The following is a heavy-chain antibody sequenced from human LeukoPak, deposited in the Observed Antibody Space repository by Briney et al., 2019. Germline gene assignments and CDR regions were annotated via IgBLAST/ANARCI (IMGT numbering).Heavy chain of an antibody. D-gene: IGHD6-13*01. J-gene: IGHJ6*02. V-gene: IGHV3-11*01. CDR3: VRDAGPKYSSSQRANYYYGMDV. CDR1: GFTFSDYY. Sequence: PGGSLRLSCAASGFTFSDYYMSWIRQAPGKGLEWVSYISSSGSTIYYADSVEGRFTISRDNAKNSLYLQMNSLRAEDTAVYYCVRDAGPKYSSSQRANYYYGMDVWGQGTTVTVSS. CDR2: ISSSGSTI.